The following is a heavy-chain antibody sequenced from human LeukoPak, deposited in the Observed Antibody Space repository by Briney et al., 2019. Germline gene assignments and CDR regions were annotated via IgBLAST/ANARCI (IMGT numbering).Heavy chain of an antibody. CDR2: FKCRSNYK. CDR1: VYPFSCYS. D-gene: IGHD5-18*01. V-gene: IGHV3-21*01. Sequence: GGALRLSCAVSVYPFSCYSVKWVPRARGKGLEGVSPFKCRSNYKYYTDSVKGRFTISRDNAKNSLYVQMNSLRAEDTAVYYCGRDQPYPGYGYFDYWGQGTLVT. J-gene: IGHJ4*02. CDR3: GRDQPYPGYGYFDY.